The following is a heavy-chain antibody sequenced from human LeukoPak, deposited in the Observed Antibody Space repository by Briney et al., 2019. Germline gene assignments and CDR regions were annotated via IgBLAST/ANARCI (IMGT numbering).Heavy chain of an antibody. J-gene: IGHJ3*02. D-gene: IGHD2-21*02. CDR2: IYSGGST. V-gene: IGHV3-66*01. CDR3: ARDVLTAIHAFDI. Sequence: GGSLRLSCAASGFTVSSNYMSWVRQAPGKGLEWVSVIYSGGSTYYADSVKGRFTISRDNSKNTLYLQMNSLRAEDTAVYYCARDVLTAIHAFDIWGQGTMVTVSS. CDR1: GFTVSSNY.